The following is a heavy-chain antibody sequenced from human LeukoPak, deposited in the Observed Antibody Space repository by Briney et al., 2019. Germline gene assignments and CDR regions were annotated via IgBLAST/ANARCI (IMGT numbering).Heavy chain of an antibody. Sequence: GGSLRLSCAASGFTFSSYAMHWVRQAPGKGLEWVAVISYDGSNKYYADSVKGRFTISRDNSKNTLYLQMNSLRAEDTAVYYCARDPTYTIFGVVPYYFDYWGQGTLVTVSS. J-gene: IGHJ4*02. V-gene: IGHV3-30*04. CDR2: ISYDGSNK. CDR1: GFTFSSYA. CDR3: ARDPTYTIFGVVPYYFDY. D-gene: IGHD3-3*01.